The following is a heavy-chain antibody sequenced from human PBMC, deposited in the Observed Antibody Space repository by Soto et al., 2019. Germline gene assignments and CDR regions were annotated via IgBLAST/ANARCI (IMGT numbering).Heavy chain of an antibody. CDR1: GFTFSSYG. V-gene: IGHV3-30*18. D-gene: IGHD6-19*01. CDR2: ISYDGSNK. J-gene: IGHJ6*02. CDR3: AKGIAVAVYYYYGMDV. Sequence: GGSLRLSCAASGFTFSSYGMHWVRQAPGKGLEWVAVISYDGSNKYYADSVKGRFTISRDNSKNTLYLQMNSLRAEDTAVYYCAKGIAVAVYYYYGMDVWGQGTTVTVSS.